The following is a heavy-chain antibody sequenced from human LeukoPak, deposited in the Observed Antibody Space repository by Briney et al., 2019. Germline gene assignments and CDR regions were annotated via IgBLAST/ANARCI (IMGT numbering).Heavy chain of an antibody. D-gene: IGHD3-16*02. V-gene: IGHV3-23*01. Sequence: GGSLRLSCVVSGFTFSIYAMAWVRQAPGKGLEWVSGISDQTYYTDSVRGRFTISRDNSKNTLYLQMNSLRAEDTAVYYCAKLSYDYVWGSYRYFDYWGQGTLVTVSS. CDR3: AKLSYDYVWGSYRYFDY. J-gene: IGHJ4*02. CDR1: GFTFSIYA. CDR2: ISDQT.